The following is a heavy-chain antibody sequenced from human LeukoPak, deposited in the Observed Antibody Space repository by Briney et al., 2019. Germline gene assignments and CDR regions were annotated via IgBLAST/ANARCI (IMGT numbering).Heavy chain of an antibody. CDR1: GFTFSSYS. CDR3: ARDATYYSS. CDR2: IFSSSSIV. D-gene: IGHD3-10*01. Sequence: GGSLRLSCAASGFTFSSYSMNWVRQAPGKGLEWISYIFSSSSIVYYADSVKGRLTISRDNAKNSLYLQMNSLRDEDTAVYYCARDATYYSSWGQGTLVTVSS. J-gene: IGHJ4*02. V-gene: IGHV3-48*02.